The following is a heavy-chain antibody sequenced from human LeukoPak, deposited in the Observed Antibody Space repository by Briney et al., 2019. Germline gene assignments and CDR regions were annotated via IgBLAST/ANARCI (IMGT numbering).Heavy chain of an antibody. Sequence: SQTLSLTCTVSGGSISSGGYYWSWIRQHPGKGLEWSGYIYYSGSTYYNPSPQTRVTISIDTSKNPFSLRPSSVTAADTAVYYCARTTYCTNGVCYIDYFDYWGQGTLVTVSS. V-gene: IGHV4-31*03. D-gene: IGHD2-8*01. CDR2: IYYSGST. J-gene: IGHJ4*02. CDR3: ARTTYCTNGVCYIDYFDY. CDR1: GGSISSGGYY.